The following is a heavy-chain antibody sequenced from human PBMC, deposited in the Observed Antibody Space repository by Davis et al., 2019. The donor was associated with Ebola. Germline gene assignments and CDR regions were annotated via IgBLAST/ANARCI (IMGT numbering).Heavy chain of an antibody. J-gene: IGHJ5*02. CDR1: GGSISSYY. CDR2: IYYSGSS. V-gene: IGHV4-59*08. CDR3: ARHHGVTENWFDP. D-gene: IGHD4-17*01. Sequence: MPSETLSLTCTVSGGSISSYYWSWIRQPPGKGLEWIGYIYYSGSSNYNPSLKSRVTISADTSKNQFSLKLSSVTAADTAVYYCARHHGVTENWFDPWGQGTLVTVSS.